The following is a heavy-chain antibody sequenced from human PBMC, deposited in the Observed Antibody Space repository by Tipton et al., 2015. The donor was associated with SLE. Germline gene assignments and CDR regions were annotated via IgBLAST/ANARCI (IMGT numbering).Heavy chain of an antibody. Sequence: SLRLSCAASGLDFSSYSMHWVRQTPGKGLEYVSAISNNGGNPYYANSVKGRFTISRDDSKNMLYLQMGSLRDEDMGVYYCARRATTNSYDYWSRGTLVTVSS. J-gene: IGHJ4*02. V-gene: IGHV3-64*01. D-gene: IGHD1-26*01. CDR1: GLDFSSYS. CDR2: ISNNGGNP. CDR3: ARRATTNSYDY.